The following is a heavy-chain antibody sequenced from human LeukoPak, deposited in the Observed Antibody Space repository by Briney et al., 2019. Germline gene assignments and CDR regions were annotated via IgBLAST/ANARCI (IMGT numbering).Heavy chain of an antibody. CDR3: ARETYCSGGSCYHRATEFDY. CDR2: IIPIPGIA. D-gene: IGHD2-15*01. Sequence: SVKVSCKASGATFSSYAISWVRQAPGQGLGWMGRIIPIPGIANYAQKFQGRVTITADKSTSTAYMELSSLRSEDTAVYYCARETYCSGGSCYHRATEFDYWGQGTLVTVSS. J-gene: IGHJ4*02. V-gene: IGHV1-69*04. CDR1: GATFSSYA.